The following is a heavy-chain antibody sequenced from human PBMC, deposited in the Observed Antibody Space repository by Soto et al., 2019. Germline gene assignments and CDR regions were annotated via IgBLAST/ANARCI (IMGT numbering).Heavy chain of an antibody. Sequence: GPEVQKPGASVKVSCKGSGYIFTSYGIAWVRQAPGQGLEWMGWISAHNGNTEYAQKFQGRVTVTRDTSTSTAYLELRSLRSYDTALYYCARGRYGDYWGQGALVTVSS. V-gene: IGHV1-18*01. CDR1: GYIFTSYG. J-gene: IGHJ4*02. CDR2: ISAHNGNT. D-gene: IGHD4-17*01. CDR3: ARGRYGDY.